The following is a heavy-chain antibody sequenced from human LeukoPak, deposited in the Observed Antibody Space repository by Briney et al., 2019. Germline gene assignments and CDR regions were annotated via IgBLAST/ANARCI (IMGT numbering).Heavy chain of an antibody. D-gene: IGHD1-14*01. Sequence: SETLSLTCTVSGGSLSSGSYYWNWIRQPAGKGLEWIGRIYTSGGTNYNPSLKSRVTISADTSKNQFSLKLTSVTAADTAVYYCARTPGSWQFNKWGQGTLVTVSS. CDR1: GGSLSSGSYY. J-gene: IGHJ4*02. V-gene: IGHV4-61*02. CDR2: IYTSGGT. CDR3: ARTPGSWQFNK.